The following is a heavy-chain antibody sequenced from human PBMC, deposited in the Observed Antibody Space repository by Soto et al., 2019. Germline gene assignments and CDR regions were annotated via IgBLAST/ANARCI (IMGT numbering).Heavy chain of an antibody. CDR3: AKNLIGYCGGSTCNIFQA. Sequence: QVQLIESGGGVVQPGRSLRLSCAASGFIFNSYDMHWVRQAPGKGLEWVAFLSHDGSKKFYADSLKGRITISRDNFNNTLYLQVHSLRPEDTAVYSWAKNLIGYCGGSTCNIFQAWDQGTLVTVSS. CDR1: GFIFNSYD. J-gene: IGHJ4*02. CDR2: LSHDGSKK. V-gene: IGHV3-30*18. D-gene: IGHD2-2*01.